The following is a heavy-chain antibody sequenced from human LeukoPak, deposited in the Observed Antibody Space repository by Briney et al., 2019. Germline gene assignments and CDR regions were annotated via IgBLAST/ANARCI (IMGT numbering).Heavy chain of an antibody. CDR3: AKGPYYYDSSGYYPRATDY. D-gene: IGHD3-22*01. CDR1: GFTFSSYA. CDR2: ISGSGRST. Sequence: PGGSLRLFCAASGFTFSSYAMRGVRQAPGKGLEWVPAISGSGRSTYYADSVKGRFTISRDNSKNTLYLQMNSLRAEDTAVYYCAKGPYYYDSSGYYPRATDYWGQGTLVTVSS. J-gene: IGHJ4*02. V-gene: IGHV3-23*01.